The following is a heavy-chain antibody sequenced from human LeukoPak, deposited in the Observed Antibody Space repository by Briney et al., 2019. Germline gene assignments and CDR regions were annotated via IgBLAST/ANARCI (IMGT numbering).Heavy chain of an antibody. Sequence: PGGSLRLSCAASGFTFSDYYMSWIRQAPGKGLEWVSYISSSGSTIYYADSVKGRFTISRDNAKNSLYLQMNSLRAEDTAVYYCASEDIVATRIPFDYWGQGTLVTVSS. J-gene: IGHJ4*02. D-gene: IGHD5-12*01. V-gene: IGHV3-11*01. CDR2: ISSSGSTI. CDR1: GFTFSDYY. CDR3: ASEDIVATRIPFDY.